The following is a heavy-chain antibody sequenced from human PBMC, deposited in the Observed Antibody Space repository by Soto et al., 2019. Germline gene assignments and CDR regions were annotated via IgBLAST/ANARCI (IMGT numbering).Heavy chain of an antibody. CDR3: ATKLVTTYGSGYYFDY. J-gene: IGHJ4*02. CDR2: FDPEDGET. D-gene: IGHD4-17*01. CDR1: GYTLTELS. V-gene: IGHV1-24*01. Sequence: GASVKVSCKVSGYTLTELSMHWVRQAPGKGLEWMGGFDPEDGETIYAQKFQGRVTMTEDTSTDTAYMELSSLRSEDTAVYYCATKLVTTYGSGYYFDYWGQGTLVTVSS.